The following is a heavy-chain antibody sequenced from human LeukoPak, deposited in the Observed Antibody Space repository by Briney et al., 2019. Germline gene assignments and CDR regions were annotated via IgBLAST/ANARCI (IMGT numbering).Heavy chain of an antibody. J-gene: IGHJ5*01. CDR1: GYAITSGGFS. D-gene: IGHD3-10*01. CDR3: ARSHQASGLFNS. V-gene: IGHV4-30-2*06. Sequence: SETLSLTCTVSGYAITSGGFSWNWIRESPGKGLEWSGCIYDRGPAYYNPSLKSRFTISVDRPKNQFFLNVTSLTAADTAVYFCARSHQASGLFNSWGQGTLVTVSS. CDR2: IYDRGPA.